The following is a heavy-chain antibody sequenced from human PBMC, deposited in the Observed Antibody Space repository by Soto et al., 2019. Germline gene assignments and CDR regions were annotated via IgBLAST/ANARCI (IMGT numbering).Heavy chain of an antibody. CDR1: GDSISNLDCC. CDR3: ARGRYCLTGRCFPNWFDS. CDR2: IYKSATT. J-gene: IGHJ5*01. Sequence: TLSLTCSVSGDSISNLDCCWAWIRQPPGQALEYIGYIYKSATTYYNPSFESRVAISVDTSKSQFSLNVTSVTAADTAVYFCARGRYCLTGRCFPNWFDSWGQGALVTVSS. D-gene: IGHD7-27*01. V-gene: IGHV4-30-4*01.